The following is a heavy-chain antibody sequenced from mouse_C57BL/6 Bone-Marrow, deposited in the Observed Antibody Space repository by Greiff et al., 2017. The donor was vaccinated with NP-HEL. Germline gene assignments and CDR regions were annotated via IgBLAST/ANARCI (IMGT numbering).Heavy chain of an antibody. CDR2: IYPRSGNT. CDR3: ARWDYYGLFDY. D-gene: IGHD1-1*01. CDR1: GYTFTSYG. J-gene: IGHJ2*01. Sequence: LVESGAELARPGASVKLSCKASGYTFTSYGISWVKQRTGQGLEWIGEIYPRSGNTYYNEKFKGKATLTADKSSSTAYMELRSLTSEDSAVYFCARWDYYGLFDYWGQGTTLTVSS. V-gene: IGHV1-81*01.